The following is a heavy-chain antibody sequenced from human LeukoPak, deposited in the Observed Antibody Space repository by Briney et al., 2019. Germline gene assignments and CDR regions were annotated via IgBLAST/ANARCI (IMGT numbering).Heavy chain of an antibody. Sequence: GGSLRPSCAASGFTSNSNSMHWVRQAPGKGLEWVSSISGSGTYIYYADSVKGRFTISRDNAKNSLYLQMNSLRAEDTAVYYCARDGLPYHYAMDVWGQGTTVTVSS. V-gene: IGHV3-21*01. J-gene: IGHJ6*02. CDR3: ARDGLPYHYAMDV. CDR2: ISGSGTYI. CDR1: GFTSNSNS.